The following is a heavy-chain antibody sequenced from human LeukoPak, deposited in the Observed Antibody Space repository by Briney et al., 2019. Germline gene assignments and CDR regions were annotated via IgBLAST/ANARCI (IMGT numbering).Heavy chain of an antibody. CDR3: TRHRPSSGGMDV. CDR2: IRSKANSYAT. J-gene: IGHJ6*02. Sequence: SGGSLRLSCAASGFTFSGSAMHWVRQASGKGLEWVGRIRSKANSYATAYAASVKGRFTISRDDSKNTADLQMNSLKTEDTAVYYCTRHRPSSGGMDVWGQGTTVTVSS. CDR1: GFTFSGSA. V-gene: IGHV3-73*01.